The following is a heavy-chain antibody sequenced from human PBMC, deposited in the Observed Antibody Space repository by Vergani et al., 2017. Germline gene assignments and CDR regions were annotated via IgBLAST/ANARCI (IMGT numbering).Heavy chain of an antibody. J-gene: IGHJ4*02. V-gene: IGHV1-46*03. D-gene: IGHD3-9*01. CDR3: ARGYYGILTGYRY. Sequence: QVQVVQSGAEVKKSGASVKVSCKTSGYTFSNYYMHWVRQAPGQGLEWMGIINPSGGHTNYAQKFQGRVTMTRDTSTSTVYMELSSLRSEDTAIYYCARGYYGILTGYRYLVQGTLVTVSA. CDR2: INPSGGHT. CDR1: GYTFSNYY.